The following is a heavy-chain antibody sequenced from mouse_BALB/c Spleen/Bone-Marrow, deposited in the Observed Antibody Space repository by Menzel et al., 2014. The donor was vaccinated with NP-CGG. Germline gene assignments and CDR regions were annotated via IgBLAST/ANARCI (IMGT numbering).Heavy chain of an antibody. CDR2: ISPTTGYT. CDR1: GYTFSCYW. D-gene: IGHD1-1*01. CDR3: ARYGNFLAMDY. Sequence: QVQLQQSGAELAKPGASVKMSCKASGYTFSCYWMHWVKQRPGQGLEWIGYISPTTGYTEYSQKFKDKATLTADKSSSTAYMQLSSLTSEDSAVYYCARYGNFLAMDYWGQGTSVTVSS. J-gene: IGHJ4*01. V-gene: IGHV1-7*01.